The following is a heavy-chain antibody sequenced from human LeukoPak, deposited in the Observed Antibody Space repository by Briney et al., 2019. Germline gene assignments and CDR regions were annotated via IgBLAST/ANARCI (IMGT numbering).Heavy chain of an antibody. CDR1: GYTLTELS. CDR2: IIPIFGTA. D-gene: IGHD2-15*01. Sequence: SVKVSCKVSGYTLTELSMHWVRQAPGQGLEWMGGIIPIFGTANYAQKFQGRVTITTDESTSTAYMELSSLRSEDTAVYYCARVVAATVPGRAYFDYWGQGTLVTVSS. CDR3: ARVVAATVPGRAYFDY. V-gene: IGHV1-69*05. J-gene: IGHJ4*02.